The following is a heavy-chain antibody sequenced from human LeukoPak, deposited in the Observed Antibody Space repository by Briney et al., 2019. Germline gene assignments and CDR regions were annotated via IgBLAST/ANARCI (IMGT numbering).Heavy chain of an antibody. CDR1: GFTVSSNY. V-gene: IGHV3-66*01. J-gene: IGHJ6*04. D-gene: IGHD3-10*02. Sequence: PGGSLRLSCAASGFTVSSNYMSWVRQAPGKGLEWVSVIYSDYSTYYADSVKGRFTISRDNFKNTVYLQMNSLRAEDTAVYYCAELGITMIGGVWGKGTTVTISS. CDR2: IYSDYST. CDR3: AELGITMIGGV.